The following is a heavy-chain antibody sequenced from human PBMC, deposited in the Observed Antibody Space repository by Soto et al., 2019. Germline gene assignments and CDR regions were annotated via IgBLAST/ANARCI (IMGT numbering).Heavy chain of an antibody. CDR1: GYTFTSYA. V-gene: IGHV1-3*01. D-gene: IGHD2-21*02. CDR3: ARSIVVVTALDY. J-gene: IGHJ4*02. Sequence: ASVKVSCKASGYTFTSYAMHWVRQAPGQRLEWMGWINAGNGNTKYSQKFQGRVTITRDTAASTAYMELSSLRSEDTAVYYCARSIVVVTALDYWGQGTLVTVSS. CDR2: INAGNGNT.